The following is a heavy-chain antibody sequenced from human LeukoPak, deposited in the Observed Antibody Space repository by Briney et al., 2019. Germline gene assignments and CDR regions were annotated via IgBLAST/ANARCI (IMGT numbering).Heavy chain of an antibody. CDR2: ISGSGGST. CDR3: AKAPVVVIAIDAFDI. J-gene: IGHJ3*02. D-gene: IGHD2-21*01. Sequence: GGSLRLSCAASGFTFSNYWMSWVRQAPGKGLEWVSAISGSGGSTYYADSVKGRFTISRDNSKNTLYLQMNSLRAEDTAVYYCAKAPVVVIAIDAFDIWGQGTMVTVSS. V-gene: IGHV3-23*01. CDR1: GFTFSNYW.